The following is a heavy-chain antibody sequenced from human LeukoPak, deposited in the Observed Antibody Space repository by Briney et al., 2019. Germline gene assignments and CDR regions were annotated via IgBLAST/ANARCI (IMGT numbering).Heavy chain of an antibody. V-gene: IGHV4-39*01. Sequence: SETLSLTCSVSGDSVSRSDSYWDWIRQPPGKGLEWIGTIYYSGRTYYSPSLRSRVTLSVDPSNNQFSLTLRSVTAADTALYYCARRRYFDGSGYLEWGQGTLLSVSS. D-gene: IGHD3-22*01. J-gene: IGHJ1*01. CDR2: IYYSGRT. CDR1: GDSVSRSDSY. CDR3: ARRRYFDGSGYLE.